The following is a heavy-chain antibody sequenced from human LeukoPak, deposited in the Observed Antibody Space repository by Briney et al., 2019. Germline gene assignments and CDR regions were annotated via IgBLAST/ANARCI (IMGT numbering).Heavy chain of an antibody. CDR1: GFTFSIYA. V-gene: IGHV3-23*01. CDR2: LTGSGAGS. D-gene: IGHD3-22*01. Sequence: GGSLRLSCAASGFTFSIYAMSWVRQAPGKGLEWVSSLTGSGAGSYYADSVKGRFTIFRDNSENTLHQQMNSLGVEDTAVYYCAKDRPNYYDTSGHYYRRNGDCWGQGTLVTVSS. J-gene: IGHJ4*02. CDR3: AKDRPNYYDTSGHYYRRNGDC.